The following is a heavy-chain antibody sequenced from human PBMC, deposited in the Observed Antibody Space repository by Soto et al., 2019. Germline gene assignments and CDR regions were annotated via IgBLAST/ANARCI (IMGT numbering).Heavy chain of an antibody. V-gene: IGHV4-4*07. D-gene: IGHD3-3*01. Sequence: SETLSLTCTVSGGSISNYFCNWIRQPAGKGLEWIGRIDNSGSTNYNPSLKSRITMSADTSRNQFSLKLNSVTAADTAVYYCARGGQDFWSGPFDYWGQGALVTVSS. CDR2: IDNSGST. CDR1: GGSISNYF. J-gene: IGHJ4*02. CDR3: ARGGQDFWSGPFDY.